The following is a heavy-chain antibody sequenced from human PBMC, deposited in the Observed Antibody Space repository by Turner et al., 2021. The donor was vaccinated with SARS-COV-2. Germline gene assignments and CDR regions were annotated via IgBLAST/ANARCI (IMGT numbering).Heavy chain of an antibody. Sequence: QVQLVQYGAEVKKPGASVKVSCKVSGSTLTELSMHWVRQAPGTGLEWMGGLDPEDAETIYAQKFQGRVTMTEDTSSDTAYMELSSLRSEDTAVYYCATGYAYCGGDCSIHYWGQGTLVTVSS. D-gene: IGHD2-21*02. V-gene: IGHV1-24*01. CDR2: LDPEDAET. CDR1: GSTLTELS. J-gene: IGHJ4*02. CDR3: ATGYAYCGGDCSIHY.